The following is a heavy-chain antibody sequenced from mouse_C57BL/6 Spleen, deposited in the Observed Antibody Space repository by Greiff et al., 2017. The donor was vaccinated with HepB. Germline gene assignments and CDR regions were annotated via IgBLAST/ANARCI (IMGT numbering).Heavy chain of an antibody. D-gene: IGHD1-1*01. Sequence: VQLQQSGPELVKPGASVKISCKASGYAFSSSWMNWVKQRPGKGLEWIGRIYPGDGDTNYNGKFKGKATLTADKSSSTAYMQLSSLTSEDSAVYFCARSASTVVADHWGPGTPPPVSS. CDR2: IYPGDGDT. V-gene: IGHV1-82*01. J-gene: IGHJ2*01. CDR1: GYAFSSSW. CDR3: ARSASTVVADH.